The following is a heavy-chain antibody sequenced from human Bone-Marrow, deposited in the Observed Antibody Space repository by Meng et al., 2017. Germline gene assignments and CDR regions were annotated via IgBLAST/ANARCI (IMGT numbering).Heavy chain of an antibody. J-gene: IGHJ4*02. V-gene: IGHV5-51*01. CDR1: GYAFTSSW. D-gene: IGHD3-10*01. CDR3: ARHLGFEYFDY. Sequence: GSLKISCKASGYAFTSSWIGWVRQTPEKGLEWVAIISPRDSDTRYNPSFEGQVIISADKSISTTYLQWSSLKASDTAMYYCARHLGFEYFDYWGQGALVTVSS. CDR2: ISPRDSDT.